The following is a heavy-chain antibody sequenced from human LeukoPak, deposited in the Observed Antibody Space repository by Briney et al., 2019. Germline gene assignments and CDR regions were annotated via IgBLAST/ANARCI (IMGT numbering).Heavy chain of an antibody. CDR3: AKPHFDY. Sequence: PGGSLRLSCTASGFTFSSYSMNWVRQAPGKGLEWVSSISTSSSYIYYADSVKGRFTISRDNSKNTLYLQMNSLRAEDTAVYYCAKPHFDYWGQGTLVTVSS. V-gene: IGHV3-21*01. CDR2: ISTSSSYI. CDR1: GFTFSSYS. J-gene: IGHJ4*02.